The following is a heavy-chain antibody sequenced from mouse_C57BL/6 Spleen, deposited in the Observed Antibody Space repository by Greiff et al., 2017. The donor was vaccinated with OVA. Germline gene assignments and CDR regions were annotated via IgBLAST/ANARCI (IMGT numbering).Heavy chain of an antibody. V-gene: IGHV1-64*01. Sequence: QVQLQQPGAELVKPGASVKLSCKASGYTFTSYWMHWVKQRPGQGLEWIGMIHPNSGSTNYNEKFKSKATLTVDKSSSTAYMQLSSLTSEDSAVYFCARTITTVYAMDYGGQGTSVTVSS. CDR1: GYTFTSYW. CDR3: ARTITTVYAMDY. D-gene: IGHD1-1*01. CDR2: IHPNSGST. J-gene: IGHJ4*01.